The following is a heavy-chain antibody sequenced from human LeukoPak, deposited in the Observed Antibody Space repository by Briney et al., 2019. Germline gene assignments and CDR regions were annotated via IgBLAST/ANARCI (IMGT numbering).Heavy chain of an antibody. Sequence: GGSLRLSCAASGFTFSSYAMHWVRQAPGKGLEWVAVISYDGSNKYYADSVKGRFTISRDNSKNTLYLQMNSLRAEDTAVYYCARPSSPLGALDPMDVWGQGTTVTVSS. CDR1: GFTFSSYA. D-gene: IGHD3/OR15-3a*01. CDR2: ISYDGSNK. CDR3: ARPSSPLGALDPMDV. J-gene: IGHJ6*02. V-gene: IGHV3-30-3*01.